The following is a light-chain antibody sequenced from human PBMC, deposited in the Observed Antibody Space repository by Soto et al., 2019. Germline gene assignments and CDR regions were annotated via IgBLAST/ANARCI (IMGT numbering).Light chain of an antibody. V-gene: IGKV1-8*01. CDR2: AAS. CDR3: QQYYSDPYT. Sequence: AIRMTQSPSSRSPSTGSIGTITGRSSQGISSYLAWYQQKPGKAPKLLIYAASTLQSGVPSRFSGSGSGTDFPLTISCLQSEDFETYYCQQYYSDPYTFGQVTKVDI. J-gene: IGKJ2*01. CDR1: QGISSY.